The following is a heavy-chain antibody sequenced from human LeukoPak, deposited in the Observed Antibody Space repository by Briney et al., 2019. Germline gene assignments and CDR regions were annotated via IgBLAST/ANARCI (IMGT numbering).Heavy chain of an antibody. CDR2: ISWKSGYI. CDR1: GFTCDSHA. D-gene: IGHD3-22*01. CDR3: AKGYYDSSGYSSYYFHS. V-gene: IGHV3-9*01. J-gene: IGHJ4*02. Sequence: GGSLRLFCTASGFTCDSHAMRWVRQVPGGGLQWVSVISWKSGYIDYVESVKGRFTISRDNPKNALYLQMNGLRPEDTAFYYCAKGYYDSSGYSSYYFHSWGQGTLVTVSS.